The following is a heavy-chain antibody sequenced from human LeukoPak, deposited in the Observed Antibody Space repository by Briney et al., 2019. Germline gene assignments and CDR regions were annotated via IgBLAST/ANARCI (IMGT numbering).Heavy chain of an antibody. J-gene: IGHJ4*02. V-gene: IGHV3-33*01. CDR2: IWYYGSNK. Sequence: PGGSLRLSCAASGFTFSSYDMHGVRRAPGKGREGGAVIWYYGSNKYYADPVRGRFNIPRDNSKNTLYLQMNSLRAEDTAVYYCARECLDSGYDYVWGSSCFDYWGQGTLVTVSS. D-gene: IGHD3-16*01. CDR3: ARECLDSGYDYVWGSSCFDY. CDR1: GFTFSSYD.